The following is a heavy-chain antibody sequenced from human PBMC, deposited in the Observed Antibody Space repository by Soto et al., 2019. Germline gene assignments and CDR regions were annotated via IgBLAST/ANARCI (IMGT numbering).Heavy chain of an antibody. CDR3: AKDSSVAGDGYYYYYGMDV. Sequence: GGSLRLSCAASGFTFSSYAMSWVRQAPGKGLEWVSAISGSGGSTYYADSVKGRFTISRDNSKNTLYLQMNSLRAEDTAVYYCAKDSSVAGDGYYYYYGMDVWGQGTTVTVSS. D-gene: IGHD6-19*01. J-gene: IGHJ6*02. CDR2: ISGSGGST. CDR1: GFTFSSYA. V-gene: IGHV3-23*01.